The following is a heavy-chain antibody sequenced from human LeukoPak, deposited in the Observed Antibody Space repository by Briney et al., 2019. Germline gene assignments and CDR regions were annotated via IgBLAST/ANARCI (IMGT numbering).Heavy chain of an antibody. V-gene: IGHV3-48*03. CDR3: AKEGHMTTVTTRLDY. J-gene: IGHJ4*02. CDR2: ISSSGSTI. Sequence: GGSLRLSCAASGFTFSSYEMNWVRQAPGKGLEWVSYISSSGSTIYYADSVKGRFTISRDNAKNSLYLQMNSLRAEDTAVYYCAKEGHMTTVTTRLDYWGQGTLVTVSS. D-gene: IGHD4-17*01. CDR1: GFTFSSYE.